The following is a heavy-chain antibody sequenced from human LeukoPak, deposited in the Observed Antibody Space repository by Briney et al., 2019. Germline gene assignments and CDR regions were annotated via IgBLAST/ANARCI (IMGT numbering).Heavy chain of an antibody. J-gene: IGHJ4*02. Sequence: GGSLRLSCAASGFTFSSYAMSWVRQAPGKGLEWVSAISGSGGSTYYADSVEGRFTISRDNSKNTLYLQMNSLRAEDTAVYYCAKPLSSAAGQRRFYFDYWGQGTLVTVSS. CDR1: GFTFSSYA. CDR2: ISGSGGST. V-gene: IGHV3-23*01. CDR3: AKPLSSAAGQRRFYFDY. D-gene: IGHD6-13*01.